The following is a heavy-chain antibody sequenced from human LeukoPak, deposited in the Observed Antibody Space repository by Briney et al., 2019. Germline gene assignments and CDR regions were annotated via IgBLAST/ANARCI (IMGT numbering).Heavy chain of an antibody. CDR3: AKDRYYYGSGSVRYMDV. J-gene: IGHJ6*03. Sequence: GGSLRPSCAASGFTFSSYAMSWVRQAPGKGLEWVSAISGSGGSTYYADSVKGRFTISRDNSKNTLYLQMNSLRAEDTAVYYCAKDRYYYGSGSVRYMDVWGKGTTVTVSS. D-gene: IGHD3-10*01. CDR2: ISGSGGST. CDR1: GFTFSSYA. V-gene: IGHV3-23*01.